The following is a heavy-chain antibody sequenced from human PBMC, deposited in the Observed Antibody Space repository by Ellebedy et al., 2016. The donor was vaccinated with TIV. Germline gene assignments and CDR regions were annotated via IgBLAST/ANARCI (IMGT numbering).Heavy chain of an antibody. J-gene: IGHJ6*02. CDR3: VRKGRYFDWFEDYYYGMDV. D-gene: IGHD3-9*01. CDR2: ITSRSSFI. Sequence: LSLTCAASGFTLSGYSMNSVRPAPGKELEWVSSITSRSSFIYYADSVKGRFTISRHNAKNSLYLQMNSLRAEDTAVYYCVRKGRYFDWFEDYYYGMDVWGQGTTVTVSS. V-gene: IGHV3-21*01. CDR1: GFTLSGYS.